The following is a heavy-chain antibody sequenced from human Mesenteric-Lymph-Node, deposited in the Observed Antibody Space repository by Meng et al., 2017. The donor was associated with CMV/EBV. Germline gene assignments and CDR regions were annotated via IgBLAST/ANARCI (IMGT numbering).Heavy chain of an antibody. CDR1: GYTFTSYD. V-gene: IGHV1-8*01. D-gene: IGHD3-10*01. CDR3: ARASSYYNDAFDM. CDR2: MNPNSGNT. J-gene: IGHJ3*02. Sequence: ASVKVSCKASGYTFTSYDINWVRQATGQGLEWMGWMNPNSGNTGYAQKFQGRVTMTRDTSISTAYMELSRLRSDDTAVYYCARASSYYNDAFDMWGQGTMVTVSS.